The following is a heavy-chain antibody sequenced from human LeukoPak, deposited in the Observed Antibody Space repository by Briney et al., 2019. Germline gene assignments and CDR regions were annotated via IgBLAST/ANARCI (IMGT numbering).Heavy chain of an antibody. Sequence: GSLRLSCAASGFTVSNNYMIWVRQAPGKGLEWVSVIYSGGSTYYADSVKGRFTISRDNSKNTLYLQMNSLRAEDTAVYYCVRRDYGGYTLFDYWGQGTLVTVSS. CDR2: IYSGGST. V-gene: IGHV3-53*01. CDR1: GFTVSNNY. CDR3: VRRDYGGYTLFDY. J-gene: IGHJ4*02. D-gene: IGHD4-17*01.